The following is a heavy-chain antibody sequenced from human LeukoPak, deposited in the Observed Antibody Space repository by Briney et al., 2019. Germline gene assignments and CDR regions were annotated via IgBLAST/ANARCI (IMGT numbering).Heavy chain of an antibody. V-gene: IGHV2-5*01. Sequence: SGPTLVQPTPPLTLTCTFSGFSLSTRGVGVGWIRQPPGKALDWLALIYWNDDKRYRPSLKSRLAITKDTSKNQVVLKMTNMDPVDTATYYCAHTKAVITSEFDYWGQGTLVTVSS. CDR2: IYWNDDK. J-gene: IGHJ4*02. D-gene: IGHD3-22*01. CDR3: AHTKAVITSEFDY. CDR1: GFSLSTRGVG.